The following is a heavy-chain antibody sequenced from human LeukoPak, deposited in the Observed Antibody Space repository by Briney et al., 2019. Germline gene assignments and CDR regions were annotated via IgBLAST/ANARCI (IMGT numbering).Heavy chain of an antibody. V-gene: IGHV4-34*01. Sequence: SETLSLTCAVYGGSFSGYYWSWIRQPPGKGLEWIGEINHSGSTNYNPSLKSRVTISVDTSKNQFSLKLSSVTAADTAVYYCARAPSITMVRRVIPFDYWGQGTLVIVSS. J-gene: IGHJ4*02. CDR2: INHSGST. D-gene: IGHD3-10*01. CDR1: GGSFSGYY. CDR3: ARAPSITMVRRVIPFDY.